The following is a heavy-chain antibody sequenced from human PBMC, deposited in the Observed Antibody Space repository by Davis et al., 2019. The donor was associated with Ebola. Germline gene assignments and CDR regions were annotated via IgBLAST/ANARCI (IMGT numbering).Heavy chain of an antibody. Sequence: SETLSLTCTVSGDSISSSSSYYWGWIRQPPGKGLEYIGSIYYSGNTYYNPSLQSRVTISVDTSKNQFSLNLYSVTAADTAVYYCARGGWTLDYWGQGTLVTVSS. V-gene: IGHV4-39*07. CDR3: ARGGWTLDY. CDR2: IYYSGNT. D-gene: IGHD3-10*01. J-gene: IGHJ4*02. CDR1: GDSISSSSSYY.